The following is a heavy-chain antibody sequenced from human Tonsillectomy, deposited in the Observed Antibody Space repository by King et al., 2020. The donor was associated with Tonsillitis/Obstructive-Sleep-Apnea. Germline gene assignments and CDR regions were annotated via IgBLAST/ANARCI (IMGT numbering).Heavy chain of an antibody. V-gene: IGHV3-15*01. D-gene: IGHD3-3*01. J-gene: IGHJ6*03. CDR3: TTDSGTYDFWSGYYDLDYMAV. CDR1: GFTFSNAW. Sequence: VPLVASGGGLVKPGGSLRLSCAASGFTFSNAWMSWVRQAPGKGLEWVGRIKSKTDGGTTDYAAPVKGRFTISRDDSKNTLYLQMNSLKTEDTAVYYCTTDSGTYDFWSGYYDLDYMAVWGKGTTVTVSS. CDR2: IKSKTDGGTT.